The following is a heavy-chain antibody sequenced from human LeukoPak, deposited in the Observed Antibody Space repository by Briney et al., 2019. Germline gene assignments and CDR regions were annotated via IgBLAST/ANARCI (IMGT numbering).Heavy chain of an antibody. CDR2: IYYSGST. V-gene: IGHV4-59*01. J-gene: IGHJ3*02. Sequence: SETLSLTCTVSGGSISNYYWSWIRQPPGKGLEWIGYIYYSGSTNYNPSLKGRVTISVDTSKNQFSLKLSSVTAADTAVYYCARDQGYAFDIWGQGTMVTVSS. CDR3: ARDQGYAFDI. CDR1: GGSISNYY.